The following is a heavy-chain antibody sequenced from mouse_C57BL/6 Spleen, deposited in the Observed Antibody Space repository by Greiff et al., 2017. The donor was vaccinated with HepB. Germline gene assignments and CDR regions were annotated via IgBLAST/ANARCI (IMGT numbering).Heavy chain of an antibody. CDR2: IDPSDSET. CDR3: ARRGDYYGSSYVAMDY. Sequence: VQLQQPGAELVRPGSSVKLSCKASGYTFTSYWMHWVKQRPIQGLEWIGNIDPSDSETHYNQKFKDKATLTVDKSSSTAYMQLSSLTSEDSAVYYCARRGDYYGSSYVAMDYWGQGTSVTVSS. V-gene: IGHV1-52*01. J-gene: IGHJ4*01. CDR1: GYTFTSYW. D-gene: IGHD1-1*01.